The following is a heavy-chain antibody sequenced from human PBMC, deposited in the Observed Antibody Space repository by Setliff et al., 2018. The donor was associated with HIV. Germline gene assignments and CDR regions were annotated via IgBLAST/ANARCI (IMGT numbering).Heavy chain of an antibody. CDR2: INHSGST. CDR1: GGSFNGYY. D-gene: IGHD4-17*01. CDR3: ARGTTLNVVPDAFDI. V-gene: IGHV4-34*01. J-gene: IGHJ3*02. Sequence: SETLSLTCAVYGGSFNGYYWSWIRQPPGKGLEWIGEINHSGSTNYNPSLKSRVTISVDTSKNQFSLRLSAVTAADTAVYYCARGTTLNVVPDAFDIWGQGTMVTVSS.